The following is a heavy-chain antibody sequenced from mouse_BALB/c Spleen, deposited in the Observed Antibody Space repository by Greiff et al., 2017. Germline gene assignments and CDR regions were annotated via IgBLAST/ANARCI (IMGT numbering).Heavy chain of an antibody. CDR2: IYPGDGDT. D-gene: IGHD1-2*01. J-gene: IGHJ3*01. CDR1: GYAFSSYW. V-gene: IGHV1-80*01. Sequence: VQLQESGAELVRPGSSVKISCKASGYAFSSYWMNWVKQRPGQGLEWIGQIYPGDGDTNYNGKFKGKATLTADKSSSTAYMQLSSLTSEDSAVYFCARSDYGYAFAYWGQGTLVTVSA. CDR3: ARSDYGYAFAY.